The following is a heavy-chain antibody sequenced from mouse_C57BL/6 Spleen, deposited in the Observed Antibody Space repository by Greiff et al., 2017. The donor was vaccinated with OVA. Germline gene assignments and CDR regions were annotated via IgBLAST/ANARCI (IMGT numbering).Heavy chain of an antibody. CDR3: VKGNYWDFDV. D-gene: IGHD2-1*01. CDR2: IYPGDGDT. V-gene: IGHV1-82*01. Sequence: VQRVESGPELVKPGASVKISCKASGYAFSSSWMNWVKQRPGKGLEWIGRIYPGDGDTNYNGNFKGKAALTADKSSSTAYMQLSSLTSEDYAVYCCVKGNYWDFDVWGTGTSVTVSS. CDR1: GYAFSSSW. J-gene: IGHJ1*03.